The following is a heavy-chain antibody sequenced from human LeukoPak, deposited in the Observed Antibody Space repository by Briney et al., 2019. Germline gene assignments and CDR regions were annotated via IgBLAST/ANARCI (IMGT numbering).Heavy chain of an antibody. CDR2: ISYDGSNK. D-gene: IGHD3-22*01. Sequence: GGSLRLSCAASGFTFSSYAMHWVRQAPGKGLEWVAVISYDGSNKYYADSVKGRFTIPRDNSKNTLYLQMNSLRAEDTAVYYCARDTHYYYDSSGYLLLWGQGTLVTVSS. CDR1: GFTFSSYA. CDR3: ARDTHYYYDSSGYLLL. V-gene: IGHV3-30*04. J-gene: IGHJ4*02.